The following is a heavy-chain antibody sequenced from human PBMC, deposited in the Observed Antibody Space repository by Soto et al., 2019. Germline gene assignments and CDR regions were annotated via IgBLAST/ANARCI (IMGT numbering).Heavy chain of an antibody. CDR3: ARENLVGDDYYYGMDV. V-gene: IGHV1-18*01. Sequence: ASVKVSCKASGYTFTSYGISWVRQAPGQGLEWMGWISAYNGNTNYAQKLQGRVTMTTDTSTSTAYMELRSLRSDDTAVYYCARENLVGDDYYYGMDVWGQGTTVTVSS. D-gene: IGHD2-15*01. J-gene: IGHJ6*02. CDR2: ISAYNGNT. CDR1: GYTFTSYG.